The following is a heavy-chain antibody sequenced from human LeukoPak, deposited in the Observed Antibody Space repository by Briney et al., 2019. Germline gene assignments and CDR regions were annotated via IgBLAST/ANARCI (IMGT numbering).Heavy chain of an antibody. J-gene: IGHJ4*02. CDR2: INPNSGGT. CDR1: GSTFSAYY. D-gene: IGHD3-3*01. Sequence: GSVKVSCQASGSTFSAYYMHWVRQAPGQGLEWMGWINPNSGGTNNAQKFQGRVTMTRDTSISTAYMELSRLRSDDTAVYHCARGFDFWSGIKIDYWGQGTLVTVSS. CDR3: ARGFDFWSGIKIDY. V-gene: IGHV1-2*02.